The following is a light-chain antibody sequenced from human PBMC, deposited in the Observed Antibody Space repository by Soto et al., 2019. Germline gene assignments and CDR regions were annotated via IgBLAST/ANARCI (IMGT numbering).Light chain of an antibody. Sequence: MLESHAPATLSLSGGERATLSFKASQDVSIFLAWYQQKPGQAPRLLIHDASNRATGVPDRFSGSGSGTDFTLTSSIMEPEDFAVYCCQQYVSSNTFGQGTKVDIK. V-gene: IGKV3-20*01. CDR1: QDVSIF. CDR2: DAS. CDR3: QQYVSSNT. J-gene: IGKJ1*01.